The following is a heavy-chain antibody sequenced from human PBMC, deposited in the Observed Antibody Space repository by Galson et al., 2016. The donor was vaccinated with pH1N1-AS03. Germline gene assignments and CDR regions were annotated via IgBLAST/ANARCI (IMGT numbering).Heavy chain of an antibody. V-gene: IGHV3-43D*03. Sequence: SLRLSCAASGFIFDDYAMHWVRQAPGKGLEWVALINWDGSSLFHADSVKGRLTISRDNSKNSLYLQMKSLRVEDTALYYCAKDYSTGGNSPTFDFWGLGTLVTVSS. J-gene: IGHJ4*02. CDR2: INWDGSSL. D-gene: IGHD4-23*01. CDR3: AKDYSTGGNSPTFDF. CDR1: GFIFDDYA.